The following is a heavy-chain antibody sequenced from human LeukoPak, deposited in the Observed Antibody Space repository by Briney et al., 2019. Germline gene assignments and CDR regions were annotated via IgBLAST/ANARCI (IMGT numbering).Heavy chain of an antibody. Sequence: GGSLRLSCAASGFTFSSYAMHWVRQAPGKGLEWVAVISYDGSNKYYADSVKGRFTISRDNSKNTLYLQMNSLRAEDTAVYYCARGWGYSSSWYSYWGQGTLVTVSS. V-gene: IGHV3-30-3*01. CDR1: GFTFSSYA. CDR3: ARGWGYSSSWYSY. CDR2: ISYDGSNK. D-gene: IGHD6-13*01. J-gene: IGHJ4*02.